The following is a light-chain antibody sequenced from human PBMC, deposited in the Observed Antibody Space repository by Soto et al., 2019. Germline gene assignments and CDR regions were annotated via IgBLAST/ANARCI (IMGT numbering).Light chain of an antibody. CDR2: DNN. J-gene: IGLJ1*01. V-gene: IGLV1-51*01. Sequence: QSVLTQPPSVSAAPGQRVTISCSESSSNLGNKYVSWYQQVPGTAPRLLIYDNNKRPSGIPDRFSGSKSDSSATLGITGLQTGDEADYYCGTWDSSVSGFVYGSGTKLTVL. CDR1: SSNLGNKY. CDR3: GTWDSSVSGFV.